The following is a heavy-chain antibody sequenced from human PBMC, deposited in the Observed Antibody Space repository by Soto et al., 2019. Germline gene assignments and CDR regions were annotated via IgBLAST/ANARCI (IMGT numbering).Heavy chain of an antibody. D-gene: IGHD6-6*01. Sequence: VQLVESGGDVVQPGKSLTLSCGASGFTFSGYGMHWVRQAPGNGLEWVSFVSYDGHNKYYGDSVRGRFTIARDNSKRTLFLHKNSLRKEDTAVYYCTFSDSSEVDHWGQGALVTVSA. V-gene: IGHV3-30*03. CDR3: TFSDSSEVDH. J-gene: IGHJ4*02. CDR2: VSYDGHNK. CDR1: GFTFSGYG.